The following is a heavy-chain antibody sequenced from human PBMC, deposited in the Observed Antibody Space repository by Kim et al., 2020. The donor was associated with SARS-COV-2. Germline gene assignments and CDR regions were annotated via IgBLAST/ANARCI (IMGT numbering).Heavy chain of an antibody. D-gene: IGHD1-26*01. Sequence: SETLSLTCAVSDAPISGGGSYWIWIRQPPGKGLEWIGSIYHSGSTYYNPSLKGRVTISMDTSNNQFSLRLSSVTAADTAVYYCARDGPRGGSDYW. J-gene: IGHJ4*01. CDR3: ARDGPRGGSDY. CDR2: IYHSGST. V-gene: IGHV4-30-2*01. CDR1: DAPISGGGSY.